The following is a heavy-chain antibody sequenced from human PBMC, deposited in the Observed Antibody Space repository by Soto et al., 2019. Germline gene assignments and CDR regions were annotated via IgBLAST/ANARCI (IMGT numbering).Heavy chain of an antibody. CDR1: GFTFSNAW. CDR2: IKSKTDGGTT. J-gene: IGHJ4*02. D-gene: IGHD2-15*01. V-gene: IGHV3-15*01. CDR3: TTDRASHCSGGSCYSDY. Sequence: EVQLVESGGSLVKPGGSLRLSCAASGFTFSNAWMSWVRQAPGKGLEWVGRIKSKTDGGTTDYAAPVKGRFTISRDDSKNTLYLQMNSLKTEDTAVYYCTTDRASHCSGGSCYSDYWGQGTLVTVSS.